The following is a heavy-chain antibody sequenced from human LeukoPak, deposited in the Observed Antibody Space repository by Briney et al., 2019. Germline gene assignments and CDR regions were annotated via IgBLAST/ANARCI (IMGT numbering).Heavy chain of an antibody. D-gene: IGHD2-2*01. CDR1: GYTFTNFY. Sequence: ASVKVSCKASGYTFTNFYIHWVRQAPGQGLEWMGMINPSGGSTSYAQTFRGRVTTTRDTSTSTVHMELSSLRSEDTALYYCARGYCSSTNCLPGGYWGQGTLVTVSS. J-gene: IGHJ4*02. CDR3: ARGYCSSTNCLPGGY. CDR2: INPSGGST. V-gene: IGHV1-46*01.